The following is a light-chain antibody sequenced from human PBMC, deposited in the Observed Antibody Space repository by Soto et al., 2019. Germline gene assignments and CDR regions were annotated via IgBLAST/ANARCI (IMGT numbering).Light chain of an antibody. V-gene: IGKV3-11*01. J-gene: IGKJ5*01. CDR2: DAS. Sequence: EIVLTQSPATLSLSPGERATLSCRASQSVSSYLAWYQQKPGQAPRLLIYDASNRATGIPARFSGSGSGTDFNLTISSLEPEDCAVYYCQQRSNWPSITFGQGTRLEIK. CDR3: QQRSNWPSIT. CDR1: QSVSSY.